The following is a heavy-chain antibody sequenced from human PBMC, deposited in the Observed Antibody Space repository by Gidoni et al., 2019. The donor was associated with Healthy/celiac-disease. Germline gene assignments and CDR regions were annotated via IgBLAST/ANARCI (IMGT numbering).Heavy chain of an antibody. CDR3: AKPYEIVVVPAAIKTLGFDY. D-gene: IGHD2-2*02. V-gene: IGHV3-23*01. Sequence: RFTISRDNSKHTQYLQMNSLRAEDTAVYYCAKPYEIVVVPAAIKTLGFDYWGQGTLVTVSS. J-gene: IGHJ4*02.